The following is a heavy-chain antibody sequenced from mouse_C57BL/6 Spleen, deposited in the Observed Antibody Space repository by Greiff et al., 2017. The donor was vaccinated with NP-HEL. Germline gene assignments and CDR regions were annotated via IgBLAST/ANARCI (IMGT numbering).Heavy chain of an antibody. J-gene: IGHJ3*01. CDR3: ARWAGDDGYVAWFAY. CDR2: IYPGDGDT. D-gene: IGHD2-3*01. CDR1: GYAFSSSW. Sequence: VQLQQSGPELVKPGASVKISCKASGYAFSSSWMNWVKQRPGKGLEWIGRIYPGDGDTNYNGKFKGKATLTADKSSSTAYMQLSSLTSEDSAVYVCARWAGDDGYVAWFAYWGQGTLVTVSA. V-gene: IGHV1-82*01.